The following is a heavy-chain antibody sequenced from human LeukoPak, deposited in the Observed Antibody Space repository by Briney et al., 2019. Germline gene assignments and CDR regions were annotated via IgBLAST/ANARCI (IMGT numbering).Heavy chain of an antibody. CDR3: ARVVTYYSGSSGYSLDL. D-gene: IGHD3-22*01. CDR1: GFSFSPYA. Sequence: PGGSLRLSCVASGFSFSPYAINWVRQAPGKGLEWVSSISPSSSYIYYADSAKGRFTISRDDAKNSLYLQMTSLRPEDTAVYYCARVVTYYSGSSGYSLDLWGQGALVIVSS. V-gene: IGHV3-21*01. CDR2: ISPSSSYI. J-gene: IGHJ4*02.